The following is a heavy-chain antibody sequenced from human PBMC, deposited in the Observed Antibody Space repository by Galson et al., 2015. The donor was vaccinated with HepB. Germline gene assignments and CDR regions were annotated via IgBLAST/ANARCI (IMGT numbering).Heavy chain of an antibody. Sequence: ETLSLTCTVSGGSIRSSNSYWGWVRQPPGKGLEWIGSIYHSGRTFYNPSLKSRVTISVDASKNQLSLKVRSVTTADTAAYYCARVHNPASTVDLIDYWGQGTLVTVSS. J-gene: IGHJ4*02. CDR3: ARVHNPASTVDLIDY. CDR2: IYHSGRT. D-gene: IGHD1-1*01. CDR1: GGSIRSSNSY. V-gene: IGHV4-39*02.